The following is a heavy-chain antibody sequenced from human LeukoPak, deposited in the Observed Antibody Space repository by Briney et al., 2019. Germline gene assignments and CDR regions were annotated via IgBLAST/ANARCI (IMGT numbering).Heavy chain of an antibody. CDR1: GFTFDDYA. D-gene: IGHD6-13*01. V-gene: IGHV3-9*01. CDR2: ISWNSGSI. Sequence: PGGSLRLPCAASGFTFDDYAMHWVRQAPGKGLEWVSGISWNSGSIGYADSVKGRFTISRDNAKNSLYLQMNSLRAEDTALYYCAKDKGIAAAEIDYWGQGTLVTVSS. CDR3: AKDKGIAAAEIDY. J-gene: IGHJ4*02.